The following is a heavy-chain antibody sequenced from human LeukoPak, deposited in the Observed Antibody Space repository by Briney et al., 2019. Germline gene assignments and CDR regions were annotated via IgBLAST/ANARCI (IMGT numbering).Heavy chain of an antibody. D-gene: IGHD3-22*01. Sequence: PGRSLRLSCAASGFTFSSYAMHWVRQAPGKGLEWVAVISYDGSNKYYADSVKGRFTISRDNSKNTLYLQMNSLRAEDTAVYYCARGMYYYDSSARRDAFDIWGQGTMVTVSP. CDR1: GFTFSSYA. CDR2: ISYDGSNK. J-gene: IGHJ3*02. V-gene: IGHV3-30-3*01. CDR3: ARGMYYYDSSARRDAFDI.